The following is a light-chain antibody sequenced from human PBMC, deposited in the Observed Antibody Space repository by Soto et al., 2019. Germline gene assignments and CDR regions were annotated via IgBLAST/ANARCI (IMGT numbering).Light chain of an antibody. CDR1: QSISSY. CDR3: QQHESYPST. V-gene: IGKV1-39*01. Sequence: DIQMTQSPSSLSASVGDRVPITCRASQSISSYLNWYQQKPGKDPKLLIYAASSLQSGVPYRFSGSGSGTDFTLTISSLQPEELATYYCQQHESYPSTFGGCTKVDIK. J-gene: IGKJ4*01. CDR2: AAS.